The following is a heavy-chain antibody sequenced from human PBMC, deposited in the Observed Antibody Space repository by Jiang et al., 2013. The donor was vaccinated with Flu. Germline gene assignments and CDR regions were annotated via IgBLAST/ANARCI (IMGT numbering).Heavy chain of an antibody. V-gene: IGHV1-69*01. D-gene: IGHD3-22*01. CDR3: ARVGWYYYDSSGYLGAFDI. CDR1: SSYA. J-gene: IGHJ3*02. CDR2: IIPIFGTA. Sequence: SSYAISWVRQAPGQGLEWMGGIIPIFGTANYAQKFQGRVTITADESTSTAYMELSSLRSEDTAVYYCARVGWYYYDSSGYLGAFDIWGQGTMVTVSS.